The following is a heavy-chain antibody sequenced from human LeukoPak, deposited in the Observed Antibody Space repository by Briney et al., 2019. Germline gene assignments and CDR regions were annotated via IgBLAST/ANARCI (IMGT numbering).Heavy chain of an antibody. D-gene: IGHD5-18*01. V-gene: IGHV3-53*01. J-gene: IGHJ3*02. CDR1: GFSVSSKY. Sequence: QTGGSLRLSCAASGFSVSSKYMIWVRQAPGMGLEWVSVLYSGGSTYYADSVKGRFTISRDNSKNTLYLQMNSLRAEDTAVYYCATSWILMVTGAFDIWGQGTMVTVSS. CDR2: LYSGGST. CDR3: ATSWILMVTGAFDI.